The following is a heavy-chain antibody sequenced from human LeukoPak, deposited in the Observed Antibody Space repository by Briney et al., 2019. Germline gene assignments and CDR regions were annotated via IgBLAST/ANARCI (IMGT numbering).Heavy chain of an antibody. CDR3: AKEIPYCSSTSCQTAYYYGMDV. D-gene: IGHD2-2*01. CDR2: ISGSGGST. CDR1: GFTFSSHS. Sequence: SGGSLRLSCEVSGFTFSSHSMNWVRQAPGKGLEWVSAISGSGGSTYYADSVKGRFTISRDNSKNTLYLQMNSLRAEDTAVYYCAKEIPYCSSTSCQTAYYYGMDVWGQGTTVTVSS. J-gene: IGHJ6*02. V-gene: IGHV3-23*01.